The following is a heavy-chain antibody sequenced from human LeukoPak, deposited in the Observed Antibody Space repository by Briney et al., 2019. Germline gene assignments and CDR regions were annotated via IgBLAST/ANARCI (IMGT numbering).Heavy chain of an antibody. V-gene: IGHV4-59*08. CDR3: ARHFGDAYRRSFDF. D-gene: IGHD5-24*01. CDR1: GGSISRYY. J-gene: IGHJ4*02. CDR2: IYYTGST. Sequence: PSETLSLTCIVSGGSISRYYWSWIRQPPGKGLEWIAYIYYTGSTNYNPSLRSRVTMSVDTSKNQFSLKLSSVTAADTAVYYCARHFGDAYRRSFDFWGQGTLVTVSS.